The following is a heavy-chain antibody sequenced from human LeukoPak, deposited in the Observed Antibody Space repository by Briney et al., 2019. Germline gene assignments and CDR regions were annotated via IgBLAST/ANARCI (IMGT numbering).Heavy chain of an antibody. D-gene: IGHD1-14*01. CDR2: ISHSGSIR. J-gene: IGHJ3*02. CDR3: ARDRMWAFDI. CDR1: GFTFSSCS. Sequence: GGSLRLSCAASGFTFSSCSMNWVRQAPGKGLEWVSYISHSGSIRYYADSVKGRFTISRDNGQSSLYLQLNSLRDEDTALYYCARDRMWAFDIWGQGTMVTVSS. V-gene: IGHV3-48*02.